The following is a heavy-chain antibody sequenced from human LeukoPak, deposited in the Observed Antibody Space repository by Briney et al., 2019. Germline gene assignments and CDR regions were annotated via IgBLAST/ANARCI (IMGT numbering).Heavy chain of an antibody. CDR1: GFTLSDYY. V-gene: IGHV3-11*04. D-gene: IGHD7-27*01. CDR2: IGRSGKTM. J-gene: IGHJ4*02. CDR3: ARGSGPSDY. Sequence: PGGSLRLSCVASGFTLSDYYMSWIRQAPGKGLEWVSYIGRSGKTMYYADSVKGRFTISRDNAKKSLYLQMNSLRAEDTAVYYCARGSGPSDYWGQGTLVTVSS.